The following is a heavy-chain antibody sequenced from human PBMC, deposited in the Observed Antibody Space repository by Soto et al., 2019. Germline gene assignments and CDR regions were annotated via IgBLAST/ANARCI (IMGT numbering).Heavy chain of an antibody. D-gene: IGHD6-19*01. CDR2: IYYSGST. CDR3: ARQEGSSGWYGSFDY. V-gene: IGHV4-39*01. J-gene: IGHJ4*02. CDR1: GGSISSSSYY. Sequence: QLQLQESGPGLVKPSETLSLTCTVSGGSISSSSYYWGWIRQPPGKGLEWIGSIYYSGSTYYNPSLKSRVTISVDTSKNQFALKLSSVTAADTAVYYCARQEGSSGWYGSFDYWGQGTLVTVSS.